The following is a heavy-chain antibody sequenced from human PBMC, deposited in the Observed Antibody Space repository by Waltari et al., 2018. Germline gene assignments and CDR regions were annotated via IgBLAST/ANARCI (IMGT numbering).Heavy chain of an antibody. V-gene: IGHV4-59*01. CDR2: IYYTGST. CDR3: ARGGGGDWEWFDP. J-gene: IGHJ5*02. D-gene: IGHD2-21*02. Sequence: QVQLQESGPSLLKPSETLSLICTVSGGSISGFYWSWVRQPPGKGLDWIGYIYYTGSTNFTPPLQSRVTMSVDPSKNQFSLKLSSVTAADTAFYYCARGGGGDWEWFDPWGQGTLVTVSS. CDR1: GGSISGFY.